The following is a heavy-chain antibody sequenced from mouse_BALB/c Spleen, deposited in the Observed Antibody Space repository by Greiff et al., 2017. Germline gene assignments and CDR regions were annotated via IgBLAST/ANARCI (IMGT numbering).Heavy chain of an antibody. CDR1: GFSLTSYG. CDR3: ARDYDDAMDY. CDR2: IWAGGST. D-gene: IGHD2-12*01. J-gene: IGHJ4*01. Sequence: VNVVESGPGLVAPSQSLSITCTVSGFSLTSYGVHWVRQPPGKGLEWLGVIWAGGSTNYNSALMSRLSISKDNSKSQVFLKMNSLQTDDTAMYYCARDYDDAMDYWGQGTSVTVSS. V-gene: IGHV2-9*02.